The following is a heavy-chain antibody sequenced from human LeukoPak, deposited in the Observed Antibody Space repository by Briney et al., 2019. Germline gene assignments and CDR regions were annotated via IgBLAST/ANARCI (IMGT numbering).Heavy chain of an antibody. CDR3: ARGPPTDYYDSSGFYYVFDY. V-gene: IGHV4-34*01. CDR1: GGSIRNDY. Sequence: SETLSLTCAVSGGSIRNDYWSWIRQPPGKGLEWIGEINHSGSTNYNPSLKSRVTISVDTSKNQFSLKLSSVTAADTAVYFCARGPPTDYYDSSGFYYVFDYWGQGTLVTVSS. CDR2: INHSGST. J-gene: IGHJ4*02. D-gene: IGHD3-22*01.